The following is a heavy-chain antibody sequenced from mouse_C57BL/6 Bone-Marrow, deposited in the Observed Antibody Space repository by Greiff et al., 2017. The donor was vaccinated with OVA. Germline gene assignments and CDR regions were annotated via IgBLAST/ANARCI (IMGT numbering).Heavy chain of an antibody. CDR2: INPSSGYT. D-gene: IGHD3-2*02. CDR1: GYTFTSYW. V-gene: IGHV1-7*01. J-gene: IGHJ2*01. Sequence: QVHVKQSGAELAKPGASVKLSCKASGYTFTSYWMHWVKQRPGQGLEWIGYINPSSGYTKYNQKFKDKATLTADKSSSTAYMQLSSLTYEDSAVYYFASGSTGPYVAYWGQGTTLTVSS. CDR3: ASGSTGPYVAY.